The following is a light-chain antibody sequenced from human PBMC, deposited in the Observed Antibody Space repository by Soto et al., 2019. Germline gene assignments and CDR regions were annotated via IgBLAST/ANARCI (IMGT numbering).Light chain of an antibody. J-gene: IGKJ1*01. Sequence: DIQMTQSPSTLSASIGDRVTITCRASQSIINWLAWYQQKPGKAPKLLIYKASSLESGVPSRFSGSGSGTEFTLTISSLQPDDFATYYRQQYNSYRTFGQGTKVEIK. V-gene: IGKV1-5*03. CDR2: KAS. CDR1: QSIINW. CDR3: QQYNSYRT.